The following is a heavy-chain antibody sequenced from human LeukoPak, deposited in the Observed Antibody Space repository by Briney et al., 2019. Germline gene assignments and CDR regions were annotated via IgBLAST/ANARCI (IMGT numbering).Heavy chain of an antibody. V-gene: IGHV3-9*01. Sequence: GESLTLSCAASGFTFDIYAMHWVSQAPGKGLEWVSGISWRSATIAYADSMKGRFTISRDNAKNSLYLQMNSLRVEDTALYYCVKDMGRWGSGSSGNWFDLWGEGTLVTVSS. CDR3: VKDMGRWGSGSSGNWFDL. D-gene: IGHD6-6*01. CDR2: ISWRSATI. CDR1: GFTFDIYA. J-gene: IGHJ5*02.